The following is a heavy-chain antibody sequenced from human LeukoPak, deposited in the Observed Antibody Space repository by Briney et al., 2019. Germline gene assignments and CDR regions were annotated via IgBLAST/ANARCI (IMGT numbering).Heavy chain of an antibody. CDR2: ISGSGGST. CDR3: AKNLGNKPYYYYGMDV. V-gene: IGHV3-23*01. CDR1: GFTFSSPA. J-gene: IGHJ6*04. D-gene: IGHD1/OR15-1a*01. Sequence: GGSLRLSCAASGFTFSSPAMSWARQAPGKGLDWVSAISGSGGSTYYADSVKGRFTISRDNSKNTLYLQMNSLRAEDTAVYYCAKNLGNKPYYYYGMDVWGKGTTVTVPS.